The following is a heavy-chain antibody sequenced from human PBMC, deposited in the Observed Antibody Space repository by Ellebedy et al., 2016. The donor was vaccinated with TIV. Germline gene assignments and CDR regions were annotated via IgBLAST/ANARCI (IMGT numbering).Heavy chain of an antibody. D-gene: IGHD3-22*01. CDR1: GFTFSSYA. Sequence: GESLKISCAASGFTFSSYAMSWVRQAPGKGLEWVSGISNSGGNTYYADSVKGRFTISRDNSKNTLYLQMNSLRAEDTAVYYCAKDQYYDSGNFDYWGQGTLVTVSS. CDR2: ISNSGGNT. J-gene: IGHJ4*02. CDR3: AKDQYYDSGNFDY. V-gene: IGHV3-23*01.